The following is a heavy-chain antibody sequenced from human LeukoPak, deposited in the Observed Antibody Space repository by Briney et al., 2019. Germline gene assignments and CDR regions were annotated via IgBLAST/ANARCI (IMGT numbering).Heavy chain of an antibody. V-gene: IGHV4-39*01. J-gene: IGHJ3*01. CDR1: GGSISSSSYY. D-gene: IGHD3-16*01. Sequence: PSETLSLTCTVSGGSISSSSYYWGWLRQPPGKGLEWIGSIYYRGSTYYNPSLKSRVTISVDTSKNQFALKLSSVTAADTAVYYCAHFRGGAFDFWGQGTMVTVSA. CDR2: IYYRGST. CDR3: AHFRGGAFDF.